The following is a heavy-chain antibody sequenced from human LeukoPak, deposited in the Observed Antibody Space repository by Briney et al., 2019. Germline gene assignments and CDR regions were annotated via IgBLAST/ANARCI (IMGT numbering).Heavy chain of an antibody. CDR1: GGSISSGDYY. Sequence: SETLSLTCTVSGGSISSGDYYWSWIRQPPGKGLEWIGYIYYSGSTYYNPSLKSRVTISVDTSKSQFSLKLSSVTAADTAVYYCARDLGSGYSNWFDPWGQGTLVTVSS. V-gene: IGHV4-30-4*01. D-gene: IGHD3-3*01. CDR3: ARDLGSGYSNWFDP. J-gene: IGHJ5*02. CDR2: IYYSGST.